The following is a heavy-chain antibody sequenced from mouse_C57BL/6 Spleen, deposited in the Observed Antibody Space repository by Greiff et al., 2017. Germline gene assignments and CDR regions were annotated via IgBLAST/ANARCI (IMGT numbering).Heavy chain of an antibody. CDR2: IDPEDGGT. J-gene: IGHJ1*03. V-gene: IGHV14-2*01. CDR3: AGGGSSSADWDFDV. D-gene: IGHD1-1*02. CDR1: GFNITDYY. Sequence: EVKLMESGAELVKPGASVKLSCTASGFNITDYYMHWVKQRPEQGLEWVGRIDPEDGGTKYAPKIQGKATLTADTSSNTAYLQLSSLPSEDAAVYYCAGGGSSSADWDFDVWGTGTTVTVSS.